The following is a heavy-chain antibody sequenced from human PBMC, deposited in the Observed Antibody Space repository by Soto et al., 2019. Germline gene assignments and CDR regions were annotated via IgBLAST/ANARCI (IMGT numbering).Heavy chain of an antibody. CDR2: INPNSGGT. Sequence: AASVKVSCKASGYTFTGYYMHWVRQAPGQGLEWMGWINPNSGGTNYAQKFQGRVTMTRDTSISTAYMELSRLRSDDTAVYYCARDPGTAPYYFDYWGQGTLVTVS. V-gene: IGHV1-2*02. CDR3: ARDPGTAPYYFDY. CDR1: GYTFTGYY. J-gene: IGHJ4*02. D-gene: IGHD1-1*01.